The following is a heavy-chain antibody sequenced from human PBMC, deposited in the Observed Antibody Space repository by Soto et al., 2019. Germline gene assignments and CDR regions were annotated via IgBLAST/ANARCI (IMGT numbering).Heavy chain of an antibody. J-gene: IGHJ6*02. Sequence: PSETLSLTCTVSGGSISSGDYYWSWIRQPPGKGLEWIGYIYYSGSTYYNPSLKSRVTISVDTSKNQFSLKLSSVTAADTAVYYCARHGSTGYYGMDVWGQGTTVTVSS. V-gene: IGHV4-30-4*01. CDR2: IYYSGST. CDR1: GGSISSGDYY. CDR3: ARHGSTGYYGMDV. D-gene: IGHD2-2*03.